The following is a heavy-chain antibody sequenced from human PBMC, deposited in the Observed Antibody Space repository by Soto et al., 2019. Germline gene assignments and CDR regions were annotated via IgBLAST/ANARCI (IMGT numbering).Heavy chain of an antibody. J-gene: IGHJ6*02. CDR1: GVSISSGGYS. CDR2: IYHSGST. V-gene: IGHV4-30-2*01. Sequence: PSETLSLTCAVSGVSISSGGYSWSWTRQPPGKGLEWIGYIYHSGSTYYNPSLKSRVTISVDRSKNQFSLKLSSVTAADTAVYYCARVPDVWGQGTTVTVSS. CDR3: ARVPDV.